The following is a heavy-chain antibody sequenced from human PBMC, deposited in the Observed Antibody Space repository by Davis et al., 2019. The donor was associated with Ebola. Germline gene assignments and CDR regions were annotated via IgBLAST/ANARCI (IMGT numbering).Heavy chain of an antibody. CDR3: TRGSGWTDY. V-gene: IGHV3-53*01. CDR2: IYSGGST. D-gene: IGHD6-19*01. J-gene: IGHJ4*02. CDR1: GFTVSSNY. Sequence: GESLKISCAASGFTVSSNYMSWVRQAPGKGLEWVSVIYSGGSTYYADSVKGRFTISRDNSKNTLYLQMNSLRAEDTAVYYCTRGSGWTDYWGQGTLVTVSS.